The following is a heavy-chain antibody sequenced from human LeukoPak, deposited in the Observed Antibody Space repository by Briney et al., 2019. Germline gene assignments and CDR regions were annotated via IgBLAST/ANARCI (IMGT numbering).Heavy chain of an antibody. D-gene: IGHD6-6*01. CDR2: ISYDGSNK. CDR3: ARDGIAARLFDKPGYYFDY. J-gene: IGHJ4*02. Sequence: GGSLRLSCAASGFTFSSYAMHWVRQAPGKGLEWAAVISYDGSNKYYADSVKGRFTISRDNSKNTLYLQMNSLRAEDTAVYYCARDGIAARLFDKPGYYFDYWGQGTLVTVSS. CDR1: GFTFSSYA. V-gene: IGHV3-30-3*01.